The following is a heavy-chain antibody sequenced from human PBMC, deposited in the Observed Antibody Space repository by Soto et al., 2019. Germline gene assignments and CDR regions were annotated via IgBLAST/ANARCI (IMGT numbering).Heavy chain of an antibody. CDR1: GFTFSNVW. CDR2: IKSKTDGGTT. Sequence: PGGSLRLSCAASGFTFSNVWMNWVRQAPGKGLEWVGRIKSKTDGGTTDYAAPVKGRFTISRDDSKNTLYLQMNSLKTEDTAVYYCTTESYYYDEPMDYWGQGTLVTVSS. D-gene: IGHD3-22*01. V-gene: IGHV3-15*07. J-gene: IGHJ4*02. CDR3: TTESYYYDEPMDY.